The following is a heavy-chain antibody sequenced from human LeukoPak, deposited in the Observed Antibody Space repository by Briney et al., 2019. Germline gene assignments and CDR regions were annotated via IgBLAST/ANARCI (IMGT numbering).Heavy chain of an antibody. CDR1: GYTFTSYA. D-gene: IGHD3-9*01. V-gene: IGHV7-4-1*02. Sequence: ASVKVSCKASGYTFTSYAMNWVGQAPGQGLEWMGWINTNTGNPTYAQGFTGRFVFSLDTSVSTAYLQISSLKAEDTAVYYCASKDYDILTGYYGSFDYWGQGTLVTVSS. J-gene: IGHJ4*02. CDR2: INTNTGNP. CDR3: ASKDYDILTGYYGSFDY.